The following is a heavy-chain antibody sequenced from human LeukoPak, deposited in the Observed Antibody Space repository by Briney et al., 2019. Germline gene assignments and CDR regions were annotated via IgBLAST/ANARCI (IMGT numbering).Heavy chain of an antibody. CDR2: IIPIFGTA. CDR1: GGTFSSYA. J-gene: IGHJ6*03. CDR3: ATPRYSSSLPYYYMGV. Sequence: VASVKVSCKASGGTFSSYAISWVRQAPGQGLEWVGRIIPIFGTANYAQKFQGRVTNTTDESTSTAYIELSSLRAEDTAVYYCATPRYSSSLPYYYMGVWGKGTTVTVSS. D-gene: IGHD6-6*01. V-gene: IGHV1-69*05.